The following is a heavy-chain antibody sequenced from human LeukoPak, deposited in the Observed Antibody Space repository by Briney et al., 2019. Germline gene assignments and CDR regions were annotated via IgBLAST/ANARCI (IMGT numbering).Heavy chain of an antibody. CDR2: IYTSGST. CDR3: ARERNYDSSGYIDAFDI. CDR1: GGSISSYY. J-gene: IGHJ3*02. Sequence: SETLSLTCTVSGGSISSYYWSWIRQPAGKGLERIGRIYTSGSTNYNPSLKSRVTMSVDTSKNQFSLKLSSVTAADTAVYYCARERNYDSSGYIDAFDIWGQGTMVTVSS. V-gene: IGHV4-4*07. D-gene: IGHD3-22*01.